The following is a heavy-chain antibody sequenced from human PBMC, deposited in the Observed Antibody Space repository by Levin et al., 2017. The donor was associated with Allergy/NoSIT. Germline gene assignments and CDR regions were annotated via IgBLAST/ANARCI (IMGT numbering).Heavy chain of an antibody. V-gene: IGHV3-23*01. D-gene: IGHD3-10*01. CDR2: ISGSGGST. CDR1: GFTFSSYA. CDR3: AKVPWGYYGSGTSVDY. J-gene: IGHJ4*02. Sequence: PGGSLRLSCAASGFTFSSYAMSWVRQAPGKGLEWVSAISGSGGSTYYADSVKGRFTISRDNSKNTLYLQMNSRRAEDTAVYYWAKVPWGYYGSGTSVDYWGQGTLVTVSA.